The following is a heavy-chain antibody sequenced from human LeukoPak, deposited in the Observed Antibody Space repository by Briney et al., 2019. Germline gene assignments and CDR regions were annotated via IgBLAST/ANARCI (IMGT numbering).Heavy chain of an antibody. D-gene: IGHD6-25*01. J-gene: IGHJ3*02. CDR3: ASHKRHDAFDI. CDR2: IIPIFGTA. Sequence: ASVKVSCKASGGTFSSYAISWVRQAPGQGLEWMGGIIPIFGTANYAQKFQGRVTITADESTSTAYMELSSLRSEDTAVYYCASHKRHDAFDIWGQGTMVTVSS. CDR1: GGTFSSYA. V-gene: IGHV1-69*13.